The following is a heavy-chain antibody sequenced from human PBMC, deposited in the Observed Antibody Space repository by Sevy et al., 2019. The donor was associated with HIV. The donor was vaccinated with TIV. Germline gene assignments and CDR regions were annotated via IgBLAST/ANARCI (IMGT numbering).Heavy chain of an antibody. CDR1: GFTFSSYD. V-gene: IGHV3-13*01. Sequence: GGSLRLSCAASGFTFSSYDMHWVRQATGKGLEWVSAIGTAGDTYYPGSVKGRFTISRENAKNSLYLQMNSLRAGDTAVYYCARGTATLYYYYGMDVWGQGTTVTVS. J-gene: IGHJ6*02. D-gene: IGHD5-18*01. CDR2: IGTAGDT. CDR3: ARGTATLYYYYGMDV.